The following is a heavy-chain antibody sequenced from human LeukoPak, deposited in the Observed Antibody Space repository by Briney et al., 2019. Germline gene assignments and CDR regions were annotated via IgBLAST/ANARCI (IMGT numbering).Heavy chain of an antibody. CDR3: ARHNWKVNWFDP. V-gene: IGHV4-39*01. J-gene: IGHJ5*02. CDR1: GGSISSTSSS. CDR2: IYYTGST. Sequence: SETLSLTCTVSGGSISSTSSSWGWIRQPPGKGLEWIATIYYTGSTYYNPSLKSRLTISVDTSKNQFSLKLSSVTAADTAVYYCARHNWKVNWFDPWGQGTLVTVSS. D-gene: IGHD1-20*01.